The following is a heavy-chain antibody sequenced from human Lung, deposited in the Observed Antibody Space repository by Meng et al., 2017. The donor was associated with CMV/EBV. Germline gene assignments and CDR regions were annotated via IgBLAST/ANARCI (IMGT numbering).Heavy chain of an antibody. Sequence: QFKLQQSGPGLVKPSQTRSLTCAISGDIVSSNSAAWHWIRQSPSRGLEWLGRTYYRSKWYHEYAVSVKSRITISPDTPKNQFSLQLNSMTPEDTAVYYCARGINGGCGDWGQGTLVTVSS. CDR1: GDIVSSNSAA. J-gene: IGHJ4*02. CDR2: TYYRSKWYH. CDR3: ARGINGGCGD. D-gene: IGHD4-23*01. V-gene: IGHV6-1*01.